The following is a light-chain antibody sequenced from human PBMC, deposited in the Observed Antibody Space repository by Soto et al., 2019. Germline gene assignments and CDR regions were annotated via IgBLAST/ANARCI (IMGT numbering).Light chain of an antibody. V-gene: IGLV2-11*01. Sequence: QSVLTQPRSVSGSPGQSVTISCTGTSSDVGGYNFVSWYQQHPGRAPKVMIYGVSKRPSGVPDRFSGSKSGNTASLTISGLQAEDEADYYCCSYAGNNSLVFGGGTKLTVL. CDR2: GVS. J-gene: IGLJ3*02. CDR1: SSDVGGYNF. CDR3: CSYAGNNSLV.